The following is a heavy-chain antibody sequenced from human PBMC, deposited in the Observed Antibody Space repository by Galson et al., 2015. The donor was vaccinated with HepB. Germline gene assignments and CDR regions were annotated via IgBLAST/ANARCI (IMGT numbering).Heavy chain of an antibody. CDR3: ARERAVAGLAEI. D-gene: IGHD6-19*01. Sequence: SVKVSCKASGYTFTSYAMHWVRQAPGQRLEWMGWINAGNGNTKYSQKFQGRVTITRDTSASTAYMELSSLRPEDTAVYYCARERAVAGLAEIWGQGTLVTVSS. CDR1: GYTFTSYA. J-gene: IGHJ4*02. V-gene: IGHV1-3*01. CDR2: INAGNGNT.